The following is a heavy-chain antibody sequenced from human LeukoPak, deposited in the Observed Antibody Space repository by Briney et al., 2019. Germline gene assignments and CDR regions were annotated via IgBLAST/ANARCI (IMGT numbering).Heavy chain of an antibody. Sequence: SQTLSLTCTVSAGSISSFYWSWIRQPAGKGLEWIGRIYTSGSTNYNPSLKSRVTMSVDTSKNQFSLKLSSVTAADTAVYYCARDLADLSAPYYYYGMDVWGQGTTVTVSS. J-gene: IGHJ6*02. CDR1: AGSISSFY. V-gene: IGHV4-4*07. CDR2: IYTSGST. CDR3: ARDLADLSAPYYYYGMDV.